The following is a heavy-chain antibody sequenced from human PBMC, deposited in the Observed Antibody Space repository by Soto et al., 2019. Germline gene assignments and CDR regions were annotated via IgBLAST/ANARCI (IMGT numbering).Heavy chain of an antibody. V-gene: IGHV1-69*06. CDR3: AREKYSRKYNWFDP. CDR1: GYTFTSYD. D-gene: IGHD6-6*01. J-gene: IGHJ5*02. Sequence: GASVKVSCKASGYTFTSYDINWVRQATGQGLEWMGGIIPTFGTANYAQKFQGRVTITADKSTSTAYMELSSLRSEDTAVYYCAREKYSRKYNWFDPWGQGTLVTVSS. CDR2: IIPTFGTA.